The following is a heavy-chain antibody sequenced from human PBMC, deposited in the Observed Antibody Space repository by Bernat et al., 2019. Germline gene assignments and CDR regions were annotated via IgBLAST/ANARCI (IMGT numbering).Heavy chain of an antibody. CDR1: GYTFTGYY. Sequence: QVQLVQSGAEVKKPGASVKVSCKASGYTFTGYYMHWVRQAPGQGLEWMGWINPNSGGTNYAQKFQGWVTMTRDTSISTAYMELSRLRSDDTAVYYCARGGWLQLAYYYYGMDVWGQGTTVTVSS. CDR3: ARGGWLQLAYYYYGMDV. CDR2: INPNSGGT. J-gene: IGHJ6*02. V-gene: IGHV1-2*04. D-gene: IGHD5-24*01.